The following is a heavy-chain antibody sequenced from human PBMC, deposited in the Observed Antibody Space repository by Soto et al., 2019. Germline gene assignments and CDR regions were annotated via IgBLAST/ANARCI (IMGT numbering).Heavy chain of an antibody. D-gene: IGHD5-18*01. J-gene: IGHJ4*02. V-gene: IGHV4-39*01. CDR1: GGSISSSSYY. CDR2: FYYSGST. Sequence: QLQLQESGPGLVKPSETLSLTCTVSGGSISSSSYYWGWIRQPPGKGLEWIGSFYYSGSTYYNPALKRRVTLSVATSKNQFSLKLSSVTAADTAVYYCARHGYSYGLWGQGTLVTVSS. CDR3: ARHGYSYGL.